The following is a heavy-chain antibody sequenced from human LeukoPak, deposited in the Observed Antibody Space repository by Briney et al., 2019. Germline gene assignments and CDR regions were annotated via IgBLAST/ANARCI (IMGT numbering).Heavy chain of an antibody. D-gene: IGHD3-22*01. V-gene: IGHV3-23*01. Sequence: GGSLRLYCAVSGITLSNYGMSWVRQAPGKGLEWVAGISDSGGRTNYADSVKGRFTISSDNPKNTLYLQMNSLRAEDTAVYHCAKRGVVIRVILVGFHKEAYYFDSWGQGVLVTVSS. J-gene: IGHJ4*02. CDR1: GITLSNYG. CDR2: ISDSGGRT. CDR3: AKRGVVIRVILVGFHKEAYYFDS.